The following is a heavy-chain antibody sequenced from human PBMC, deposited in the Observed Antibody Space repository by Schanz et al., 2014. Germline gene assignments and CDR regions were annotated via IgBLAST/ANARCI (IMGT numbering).Heavy chain of an antibody. Sequence: QVQLVQSGAEVKKPGASVKVSCKASGYTFTTYYIHWVRQAPGQGLEWMGIINPIDGSTTYVWGCRGRLTMTRDTSTTTVYMDLSTLRSEDTAVYYCARGSCTASGCYDAFDLWGQGTLVTVSS. CDR3: ARGSCTASGCYDAFDL. D-gene: IGHD2-2*01. V-gene: IGHV1-46*01. CDR2: INPIDGST. J-gene: IGHJ3*01. CDR1: GYTFTTYY.